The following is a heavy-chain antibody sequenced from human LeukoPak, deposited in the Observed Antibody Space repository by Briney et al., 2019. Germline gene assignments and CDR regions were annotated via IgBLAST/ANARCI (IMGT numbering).Heavy chain of an antibody. CDR2: ISVYNGNT. V-gene: IGHV1-18*01. CDR1: GYTFSSYG. CDR3: ARPHYGSGSHYSFYFGMDV. Sequence: ASVKVSCKASGYTFSSYGISWVRQAPGQGLEWMGWISVYNGNTNYAQKLQGRVTMTTDTSTSTAYMELRSLRSDDTAVYYCARPHYGSGSHYSFYFGMDVWGQGTTVTVSS. D-gene: IGHD3-10*01. J-gene: IGHJ6*02.